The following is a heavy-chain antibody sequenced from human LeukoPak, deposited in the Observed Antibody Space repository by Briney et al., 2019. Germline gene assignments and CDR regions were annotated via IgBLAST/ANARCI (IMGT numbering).Heavy chain of an antibody. V-gene: IGHV3-9*01. CDR3: ARVHGYSYGYFDY. D-gene: IGHD5-18*01. CDR1: GFTFDDYA. Sequence: GGSLRLSCAASGFTFDDYAMHWVRQAPGKGLVWVSGISWNSGSIGYADSVKGRFTISRDNAKNSLYLQMNSLRTEDTAFYYCARVHGYSYGYFDYWGQGTLVTVSS. J-gene: IGHJ4*02. CDR2: ISWNSGSI.